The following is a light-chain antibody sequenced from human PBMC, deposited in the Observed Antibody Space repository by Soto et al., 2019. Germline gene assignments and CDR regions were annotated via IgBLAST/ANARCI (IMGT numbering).Light chain of an antibody. V-gene: IGKV3-20*01. CDR1: QSVSSRF. Sequence: EIVLTQSPGTLSLSPGERATLSCRASQSVSSRFLAWYQQKPGQAPRLLIYGASSRATGIPDRFSGSGSGTCFSLTVSLLGPEDFAAQYRQPEGSRQHAFSQGTRLEIK. J-gene: IGKJ5*01. CDR3: QPEGSRQHA. CDR2: GAS.